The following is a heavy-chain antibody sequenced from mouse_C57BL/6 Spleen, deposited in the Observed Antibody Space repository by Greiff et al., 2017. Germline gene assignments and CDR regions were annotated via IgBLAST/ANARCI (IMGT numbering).Heavy chain of an antibody. Sequence: QVQLQQPGAELVRPGTSVKLSCKASGYTFTSYWMHWVKQRPGQGLEWIGVIDPSDSYTNYNQKFKGKATLTVDTSSSTAYMQLSSLTSEDSAVYYCARTREQLRLYYAMDYWGQGTSVTVSS. CDR3: ARTREQLRLYYAMDY. CDR1: GYTFTSYW. V-gene: IGHV1-59*01. CDR2: IDPSDSYT. J-gene: IGHJ4*01. D-gene: IGHD3-2*02.